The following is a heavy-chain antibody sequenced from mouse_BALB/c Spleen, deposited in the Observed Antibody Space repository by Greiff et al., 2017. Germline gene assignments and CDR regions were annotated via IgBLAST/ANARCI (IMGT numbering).Heavy chain of an antibody. J-gene: IGHJ1*01. Sequence: VQLQESGPELVKPGASVRISCKASGYTFTSYYIHWVKQRPGQGLEWIGWIYPGNVNTKYNEKFKGKATLTADKSSSTAYMQLSSLTSEDSAVYFCARWGDLYFDVWGAGTTVTVSS. CDR1: GYTFTSYY. V-gene: IGHV1S56*01. CDR2: IYPGNVNT. CDR3: ARWGDLYFDV.